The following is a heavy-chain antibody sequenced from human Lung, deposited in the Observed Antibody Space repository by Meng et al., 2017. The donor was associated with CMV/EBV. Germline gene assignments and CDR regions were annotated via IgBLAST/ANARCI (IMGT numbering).Heavy chain of an antibody. CDR3: ARDRADETIFGVVTGFFDW. CDR2: MSYDGSDR. CDR1: GFRFSDYA. Sequence: LSLTCAGSGFRFSDYAVHWVRQAPGKGLEWVAVMSYDGSDRYYADSVKGRFAISRDSSKTMIYLQMNSLTPEDTAVYYCARDRADETIFGVVTGFFDWWGQGTPVTVSS. J-gene: IGHJ4*02. V-gene: IGHV3-30*09. D-gene: IGHD3-3*01.